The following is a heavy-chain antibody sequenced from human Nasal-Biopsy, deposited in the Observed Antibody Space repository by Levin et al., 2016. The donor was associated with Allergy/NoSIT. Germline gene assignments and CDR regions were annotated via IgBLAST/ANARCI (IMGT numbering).Heavy chain of an antibody. Sequence: GESLKISCAASGFELNNYAMSWVRQTPGKGLEWVSSISGNGFSTYYADSLKGRIHMSRDNSMNTLYLEMNSLRAEDTAVYYCARNPRSGYSIRPIDSWGQGALVTVSS. D-gene: IGHD3-3*01. J-gene: IGHJ4*02. CDR3: ARNPRSGYSIRPIDS. CDR2: ISGNGFST. V-gene: IGHV3-23*01. CDR1: GFELNNYA.